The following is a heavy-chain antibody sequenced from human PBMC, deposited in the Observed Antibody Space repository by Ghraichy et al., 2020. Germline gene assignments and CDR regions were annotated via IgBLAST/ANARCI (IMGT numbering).Heavy chain of an antibody. D-gene: IGHD3-10*01. CDR1: GYTFTSYA. V-gene: IGHV1-18*04. CDR2: ISTYNGNT. J-gene: IGHJ6*02. CDR3: ARGPPLIMGPGSPTDYAYRMDV. Sequence: ASGKVSCKASGYTFTSYAISWVRQAPGQGLEWMGWISTYNGNTNYAQDFQGRVTMTTDTSTTIAYMEMKSLTSDDTAVYYCARGPPLIMGPGSPTDYAYRMDVWGQGTTVTVSS.